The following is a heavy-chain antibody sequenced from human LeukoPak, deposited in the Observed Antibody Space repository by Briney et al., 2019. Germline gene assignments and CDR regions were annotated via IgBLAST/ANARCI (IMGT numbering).Heavy chain of an antibody. V-gene: IGHV3-7*01. CDR1: GFTFSSYW. Sequence: GGSLRLSCAASGFTFSSYWMSWVRQAPGKGLEWVANIKQDGSEKYYVDSVKGRFTISRDNAKNSLYLQMNSLRAEDTAVYYCARDFRSLGSSGWASMYVYKEYYFDYWGQGTLVTVSS. J-gene: IGHJ4*02. CDR3: ARDFRSLGSSGWASMYVYKEYYFDY. CDR2: IKQDGSEK. D-gene: IGHD6-19*01.